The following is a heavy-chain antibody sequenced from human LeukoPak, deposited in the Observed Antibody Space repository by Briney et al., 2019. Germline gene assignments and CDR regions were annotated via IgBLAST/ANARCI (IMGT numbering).Heavy chain of an antibody. CDR3: VKGTAEYCTGVTCYEFDS. V-gene: IGHV3-23*01. Sequence: PGGALTLSCLASGFTFTNYAMSWVRPAPGKRVAGVSGVTGAGIHTWYADSVKGRFTISRDNSKNTVHLQMNSLRVDDTAVYYCVKGTAEYCTGVTCYEFDSWGQGTLVAVSS. D-gene: IGHD2-15*01. CDR1: GFTFTNYA. CDR2: VTGAGIHT. J-gene: IGHJ4*02.